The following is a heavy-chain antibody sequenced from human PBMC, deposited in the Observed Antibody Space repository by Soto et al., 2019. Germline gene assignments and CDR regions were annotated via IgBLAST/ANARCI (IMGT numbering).Heavy chain of an antibody. V-gene: IGHV4-4*07. CDR3: ARESRSALGTDEH. CDR2: IYASGNT. Sequence: AETLSLTCTVSGASISDYYWSWIRQPAGKGLECIGRIYASGNTNYNPSLKSRVTMSVDTSKNQFSLTLNSVTAADTAVYYCARESRSALGTDEHWGRGTLVTVSS. CDR1: GASISDYY. D-gene: IGHD6-13*01. J-gene: IGHJ4*02.